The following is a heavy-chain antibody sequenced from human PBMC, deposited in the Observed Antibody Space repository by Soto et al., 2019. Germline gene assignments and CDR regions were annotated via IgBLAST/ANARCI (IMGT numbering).Heavy chain of an antibody. CDR2: TYYRSKWYN. D-gene: IGHD5-18*01. J-gene: IGHJ4*02. V-gene: IGHV6-1*01. Sequence: SQTLSLTCAISGDSVSSNSAAWNWIRQSPSRGLEWLGRTYYRSKWYNDYAVSVKSRITTNPDTSKNQFSLQLNSVTPEDTAVYYSASEIGEGTWLRLWLLGYYFDYWGQGTLVTVSS. CDR1: GDSVSSNSAA. CDR3: ASEIGEGTWLRLWLLGYYFDY.